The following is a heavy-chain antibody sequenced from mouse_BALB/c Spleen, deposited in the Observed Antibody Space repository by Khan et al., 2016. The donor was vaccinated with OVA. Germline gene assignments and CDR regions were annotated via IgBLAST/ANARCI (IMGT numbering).Heavy chain of an antibody. V-gene: IGHV1-18*01. CDR1: GYSFTDYT. Sequence: EVQLQESGPELVKPGASMKISCKASGYSFTDYTMNWVKQSHGKNLEWIGLINPYNAVTNYNQTFKGKATLTVDKSSNTAYMELLSLTSEDSAVYYWTRSGYAGFAYWGQGTLVSVSA. CDR3: TRSGYAGFAY. CDR2: INPYNAVT. D-gene: IGHD1-3*01. J-gene: IGHJ3*01.